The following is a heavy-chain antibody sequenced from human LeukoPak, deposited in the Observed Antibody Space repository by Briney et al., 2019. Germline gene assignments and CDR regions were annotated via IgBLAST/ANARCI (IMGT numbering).Heavy chain of an antibody. Sequence: ETLSLTCAVYGGSFSGYYWSWIRQPPGKGLEWVANIKQDGSEKYYVDSVKGRFTISRDNAKNSLYLQMNSLRAEDTAVYYCARDHCSSTSCYQYPYYYYGMDVWGQGTTVTVSS. J-gene: IGHJ6*02. CDR2: IKQDGSEK. V-gene: IGHV3-7*01. D-gene: IGHD2-2*01. CDR3: ARDHCSSTSCYQYPYYYYGMDV. CDR1: GGSFSGYY.